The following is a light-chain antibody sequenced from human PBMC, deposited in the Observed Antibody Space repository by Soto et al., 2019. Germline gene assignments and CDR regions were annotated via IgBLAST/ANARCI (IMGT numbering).Light chain of an antibody. CDR1: QTISSL. V-gene: IGKV1-5*03. CDR3: QHYNSYSEA. CDR2: KAS. Sequence: IQMTQSPSTLSGSVGDGVTITCRASQTISSLLAWYQQKPGKAPKLLIYKASTLKSGVPSRFSGSGSGTEFTLTISSLQPDDFATYYCQHYNSYSEAFGQGTKVDIK. J-gene: IGKJ1*01.